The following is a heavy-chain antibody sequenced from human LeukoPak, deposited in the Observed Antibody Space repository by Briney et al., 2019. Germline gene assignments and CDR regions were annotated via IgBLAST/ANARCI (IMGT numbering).Heavy chain of an antibody. CDR2: FYSSVST. V-gene: IGHV4-4*07. Sequence: PSETLSLTRTVSGGSIRSYYWSWIRQSAGKGLEWIGRFYSSVSTNYNPSLKSRVSMSVDTSKNLFFLNLTSVTAADTGVYFCVRERLYSSSWGFQFWGQGALVSVS. J-gene: IGHJ1*01. CDR3: VRERLYSSSWGFQF. CDR1: GGSIRSYY. D-gene: IGHD6-13*01.